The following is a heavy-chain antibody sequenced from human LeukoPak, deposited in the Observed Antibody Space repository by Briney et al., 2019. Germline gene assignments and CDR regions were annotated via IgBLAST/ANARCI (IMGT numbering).Heavy chain of an antibody. D-gene: IGHD3-10*01. V-gene: IGHV1-46*01. J-gene: IGHJ4*02. Sequence: ASVNVSCTPSGYTFTSYYMHWVRQAPRQGLEWMGRINPRGGSTNYAQKFQGRVTMTRDTSARTVYMELSSLRSEDTAVYYCARLNVDPSGSLGDYWGQGTLVTVSS. CDR3: ARLNVDPSGSLGDY. CDR1: GYTFTSYY. CDR2: INPRGGST.